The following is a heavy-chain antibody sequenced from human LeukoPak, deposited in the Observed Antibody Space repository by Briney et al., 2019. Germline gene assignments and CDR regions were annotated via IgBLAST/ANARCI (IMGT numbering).Heavy chain of an antibody. V-gene: IGHV1-8*01. CDR2: MNPNSGNT. CDR1: GYTFTSYD. J-gene: IGHJ6*02. D-gene: IGHD3-10*01. CDR3: ARGTQFGYYYGMDV. Sequence: GASVKVSCKASGYTFTSYDINWVRQATGQGLEWMGWMNPNSGNTGYAQRFQGRVTMTRNTSISTAYMELSSLRSEDTAVYYCARGTQFGYYYGMDVWGQGTTVTVSS.